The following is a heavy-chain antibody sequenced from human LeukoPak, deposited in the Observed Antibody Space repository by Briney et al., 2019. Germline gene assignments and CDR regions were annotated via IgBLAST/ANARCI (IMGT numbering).Heavy chain of an antibody. Sequence: PGGSLRLSCAASGFTFSSYTVHWVRQAPGNGLEWVAVISSDGSNKQYADSVKGRFSISRDNSENTPFLQMSSLRAEDTAVYYCARIVVPRTFGLDVWGQGTTVTVSS. CDR1: GFTFSSYT. CDR3: ARIVVPRTFGLDV. D-gene: IGHD2-2*01. CDR2: ISSDGSNK. V-gene: IGHV3-30-3*01. J-gene: IGHJ6*02.